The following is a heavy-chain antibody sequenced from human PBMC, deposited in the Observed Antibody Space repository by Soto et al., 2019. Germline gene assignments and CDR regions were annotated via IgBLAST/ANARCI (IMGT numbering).Heavy chain of an antibody. Sequence: PSETLSLTCAVYGGSFSCYYWSWIRQPPGKGLEWIGEINHSGSTNYNPSLKSRVTISVDTSKNQFSLKLSSVTAADTAVYYCARARLRFLEWLLPNWFDPWGQGTLVTVS. CDR3: ARARLRFLEWLLPNWFDP. D-gene: IGHD3-3*01. CDR2: INHSGST. J-gene: IGHJ5*02. CDR1: GGSFSCYY. V-gene: IGHV4-34*01.